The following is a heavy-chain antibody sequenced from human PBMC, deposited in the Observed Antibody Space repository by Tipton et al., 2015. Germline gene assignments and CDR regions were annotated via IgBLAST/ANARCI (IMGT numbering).Heavy chain of an antibody. Sequence: GLVKPSETLSLTCTVSGDSISGGTEYWGWIRQAPGKTLEWIASSFYTGITFYNPSLQSRVTISVDTSKNQFSLKLTSVTTADTAVYYCARHRDKAAFDYWGQGTLVTVSS. CDR2: SFYTGIT. CDR1: GDSISGGTEY. D-gene: IGHD6-13*01. J-gene: IGHJ4*02. CDR3: ARHRDKAAFDY. V-gene: IGHV4-39*01.